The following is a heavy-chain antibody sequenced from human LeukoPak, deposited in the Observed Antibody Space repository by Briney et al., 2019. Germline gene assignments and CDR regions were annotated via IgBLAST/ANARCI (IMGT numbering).Heavy chain of an antibody. CDR3: AREWGITMIVVVITGNDAFDI. CDR2: INHGGST. V-gene: IGHV4-34*01. Sequence: PSETLSLTCAVYGENFSIYFYSWIRQPPGKGLEWIGEINHGGSTSYNPSLKSRVTISVDTSKNQFSLRLSSVTAADTAMYYCAREWGITMIVVVITGNDAFDIWGQGTMVTVSS. D-gene: IGHD3-22*01. J-gene: IGHJ3*02. CDR1: GENFSIYF.